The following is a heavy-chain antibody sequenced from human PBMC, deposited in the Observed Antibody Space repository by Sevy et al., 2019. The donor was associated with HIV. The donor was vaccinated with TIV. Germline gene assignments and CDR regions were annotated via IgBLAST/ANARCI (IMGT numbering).Heavy chain of an antibody. V-gene: IGHV3-33*01. D-gene: IGHD5-12*01. CDR3: ARVRERWLQLHAFDI. J-gene: IGHJ3*02. Sequence: GGSLRLSCAASGFTFSSYGMHWVRQAPGKGLERVAVIWYDGSNKYYADSVKGRFTISRDNSKNTLYLQMNSLRAEDTAVYYCARVRERWLQLHAFDIWGQGTMVTVSS. CDR1: GFTFSSYG. CDR2: IWYDGSNK.